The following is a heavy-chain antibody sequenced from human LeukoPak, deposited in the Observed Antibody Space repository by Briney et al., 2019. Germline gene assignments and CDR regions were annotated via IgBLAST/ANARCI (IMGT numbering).Heavy chain of an antibody. CDR1: GFSFSTYW. V-gene: IGHV3-30-3*01. Sequence: PGGSLRLSCAASGFSFSTYWMSWVRQAPGKGLEWVAVISYDGSNKYYADSVKGRFTISRDNAKNSLYLQMNSLRAEDTAVYYCARDGFYYFDYWGQGTLVTVSS. D-gene: IGHD5-12*01. CDR2: ISYDGSNK. CDR3: ARDGFYYFDY. J-gene: IGHJ4*02.